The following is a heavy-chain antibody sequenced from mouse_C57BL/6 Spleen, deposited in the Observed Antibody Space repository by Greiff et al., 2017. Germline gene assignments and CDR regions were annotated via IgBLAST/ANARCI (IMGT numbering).Heavy chain of an antibody. J-gene: IGHJ3*01. CDR1: GFSLTSYG. D-gene: IGHD1-1*02. CDR2: IWSGGST. Sequence: QVHVKQSGPGLVPPSQSLSITCTVSGFSLTSYGVHWVRQSPGKGLEWLGVIWSGGSTDYNAAFRSRLSISKDNSKSQVYFKRNSLQAADTAIYYCAREGGSCPYAYWGQGTLVTVSA. V-gene: IGHV2-2*01. CDR3: AREGGSCPYAY.